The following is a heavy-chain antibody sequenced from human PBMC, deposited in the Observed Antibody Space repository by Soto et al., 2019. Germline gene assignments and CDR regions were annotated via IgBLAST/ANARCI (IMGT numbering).Heavy chain of an antibody. CDR3: VRDGSKTLRDWFDP. J-gene: IGHJ5*02. CDR2: IYVTGTT. V-gene: IGHV4-4*07. CDR1: GGTISKSF. Sequence: PSETLSLTXSVSGGTISKSFWSWVRKPVGGGLEWMGRIYVTGTTDYNPSLRGRITMSVDVVKKTFSLRLTSVTAADTGVYYCVRDGSKTLRDWFDPWGQGLRVTVSS.